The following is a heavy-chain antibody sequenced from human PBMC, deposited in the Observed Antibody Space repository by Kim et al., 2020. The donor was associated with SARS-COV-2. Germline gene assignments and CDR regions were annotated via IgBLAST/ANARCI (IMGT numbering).Heavy chain of an antibody. J-gene: IGHJ4*02. V-gene: IGHV4-59*09. CDR2: GST. Sequence: GSTNYNPALKSRVTISVDTSKNQFSLKRRSVTAADTAVYYCAGGSDFLFGWGQGTLVTVSS. CDR3: AGGSDFLFG. D-gene: IGHD3-3*01.